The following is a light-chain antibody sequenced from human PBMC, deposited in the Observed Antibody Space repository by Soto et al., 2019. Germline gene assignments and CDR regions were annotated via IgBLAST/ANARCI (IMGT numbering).Light chain of an antibody. Sequence: QSVLTQPRSVSGSPGQSGTISCTGTSSDVGGYNYVSWYQQHPGKAPKLMIYDVSKRPSGVPDRFSGSKSGNTASLTISGLQAEDEADYYCCSYAGSYTPVVFGGGTKLTVL. CDR2: DVS. CDR1: SSDVGGYNY. J-gene: IGLJ2*01. CDR3: CSYAGSYTPVV. V-gene: IGLV2-11*01.